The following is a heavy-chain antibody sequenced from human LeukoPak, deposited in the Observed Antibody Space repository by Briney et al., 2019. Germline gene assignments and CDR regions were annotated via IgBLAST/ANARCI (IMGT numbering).Heavy chain of an antibody. CDR1: GLTFSSYG. V-gene: IGHV3-23*01. CDR3: AKGRGYYYYYMDV. J-gene: IGHJ6*03. Sequence: GGSLRLSCAASGLTFSSYGMSWVRQAPGKGLEWVSAISGSGGSTYYADSVKGRFTISRDNSKNTLYLQMNSLRAEDTAVYYCAKGRGYYYYYMDVWGKGTTVTISS. D-gene: IGHD3-10*01. CDR2: ISGSGGST.